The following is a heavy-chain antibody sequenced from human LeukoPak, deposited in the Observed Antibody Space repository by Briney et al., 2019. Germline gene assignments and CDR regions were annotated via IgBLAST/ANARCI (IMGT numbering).Heavy chain of an antibody. J-gene: IGHJ3*02. V-gene: IGHV3-21*01. Sequence: PGGSLRLSCAGSGFALKSYSLSWVRQAPGKGLEWVSSISSTSAYIYYADSVKGRFTISRDNVDNVVYLQMNSLGAEDTAVYYCARDGWELLTDHAFDIWGQGTMVTVSS. CDR3: ARDGWELLTDHAFDI. CDR1: GFALKSYS. D-gene: IGHD1-26*01. CDR2: ISSTSAYI.